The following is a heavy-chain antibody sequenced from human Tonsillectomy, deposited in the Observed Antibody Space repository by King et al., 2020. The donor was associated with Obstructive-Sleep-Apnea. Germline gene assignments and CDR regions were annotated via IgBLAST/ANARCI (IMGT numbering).Heavy chain of an antibody. CDR3: ARVSYGSGSLDY. CDR1: GGSISSVDYY. Sequence: VQLQESGPGLVKPSQTLSLTCTVSGGSISSVDYYWSWIRQPPGKGLEWIGYIYYSGSTYYNPSLKSRVTISVDTSKNHFSLKLSSVTAADTAVYYCARVSYGSGSLDYWGEGTLVTVSS. V-gene: IGHV4-30-4*01. D-gene: IGHD3-10*01. CDR2: IYYSGST. J-gene: IGHJ4*02.